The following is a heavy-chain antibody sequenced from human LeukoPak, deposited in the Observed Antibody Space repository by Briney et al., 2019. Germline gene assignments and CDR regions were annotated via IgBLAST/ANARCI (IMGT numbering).Heavy chain of an antibody. CDR2: ISYDGSNK. CDR3: AKDLGGGSGRYDL. D-gene: IGHD6-19*01. CDR1: GFTFSSSV. Sequence: GRSLRLSCAASGFTFSSSVMHWVRQAPGKGLEWVAIISYDGSNKYYADSVQGRFTISRDNSKNTLYLQMNSLRAEDTAVYYCAKDLGGGSGRYDLWGRGTLVTVSS. V-gene: IGHV3-30*18. J-gene: IGHJ2*01.